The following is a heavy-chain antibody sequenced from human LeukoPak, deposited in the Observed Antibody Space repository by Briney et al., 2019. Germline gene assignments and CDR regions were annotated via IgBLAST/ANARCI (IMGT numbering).Heavy chain of an antibody. CDR1: GYIFPHYW. J-gene: IGHJ4*02. D-gene: IGHD1-1*01. CDR3: ARHSSSFTGNAINFDY. CDR2: VSSTDSDT. V-gene: IGHV5-51*01. Sequence: KVSCKGSGYIFPHYWIGWVRQRPGKGLRWMAVVSSTDSDTRYSPSCQGHVTISADRSDSSAYLAYLQCSSLEASDTATYYCARHSSSFTGNAINFDYWGQGTLVTVSS.